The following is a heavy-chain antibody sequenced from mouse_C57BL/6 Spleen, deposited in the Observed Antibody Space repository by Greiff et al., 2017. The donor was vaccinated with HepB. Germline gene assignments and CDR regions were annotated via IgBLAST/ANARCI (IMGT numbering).Heavy chain of an antibody. V-gene: IGHV5-16*01. D-gene: IGHD2-1*01. CDR2: INYDGSST. CDR1: GFTFSDYY. Sequence: EVKLVESEGGLVQPGSSMKLSCTASGFTFSDYYMAWVRQVPEKGLEWVANINYDGSSTYYLDSLKSRFIISRDNAKNILYPQMSSLKSEDTATYYCARDGGNPLDYWGQGTTLTVSS. CDR3: ARDGGNPLDY. J-gene: IGHJ2*01.